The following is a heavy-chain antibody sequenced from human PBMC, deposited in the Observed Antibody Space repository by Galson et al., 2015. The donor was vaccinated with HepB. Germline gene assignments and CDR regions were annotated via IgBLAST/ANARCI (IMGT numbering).Heavy chain of an antibody. V-gene: IGHV1-69*13. D-gene: IGHD3-22*01. J-gene: IGHJ6*02. Sequence: SVKVSCKASGGTFRSYAISWVRQAPGQGLEWMGGIIPIFGTANYAQKFQGRVTITADESTSTAYMELSSLRSEDTAVYYCARGGYYIPPYGMDVWGQGTTVTVSS. CDR3: ARGGYYIPPYGMDV. CDR1: GGTFRSYA. CDR2: IIPIFGTA.